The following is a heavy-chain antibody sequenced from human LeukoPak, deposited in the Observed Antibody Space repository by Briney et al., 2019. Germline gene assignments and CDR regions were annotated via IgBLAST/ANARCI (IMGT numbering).Heavy chain of an antibody. D-gene: IGHD5-12*01. V-gene: IGHV4-61*02. CDR1: GGSISSGSYY. J-gene: IGHJ3*02. CDR3: ARAIVATILWRDAFDI. CDR2: IYTSGST. Sequence: SETLSLTCTVSGGSISSGSYYWSWIRQPAGKGLEWIGRIYTSGSTNYNPSLKSRVTISVDTSKNQFSLKLSSVTAADTAVYYCARAIVATILWRDAFDIWGQGTTVTVSS.